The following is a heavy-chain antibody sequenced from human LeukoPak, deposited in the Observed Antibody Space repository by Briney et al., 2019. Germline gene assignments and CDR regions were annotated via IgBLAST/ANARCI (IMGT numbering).Heavy chain of an antibody. CDR1: GFTFSSYW. CDR2: INEDGRDT. V-gene: IGHV3-7*01. D-gene: IGHD2-15*01. J-gene: IGHJ4*02. CDR3: ARGRGTPDY. Sequence: GGSLRLSCAASGFTFSSYWMTWVRQAPGKGLEWVANINEDGRDTYYVDSVKGRFTISRYNAGNSLFLQMDRLRVEDTAVYYCARGRGTPDYWGQGTLVSVSS.